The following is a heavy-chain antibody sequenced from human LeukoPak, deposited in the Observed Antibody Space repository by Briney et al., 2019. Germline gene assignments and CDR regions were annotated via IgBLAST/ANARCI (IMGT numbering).Heavy chain of an antibody. Sequence: AGSLRLSCAASGFTFSSYSMNWVRQAPGKGLEWVSSISSSSSYIYYADSVKGRFTISRDNVKNSLYLQMNSLSAEDTAVYYCARDSFDYYDSSGYPESWFDPWGQGTLVTVSS. D-gene: IGHD3-22*01. J-gene: IGHJ5*02. CDR2: ISSSSSYI. CDR1: GFTFSSYS. V-gene: IGHV3-21*01. CDR3: ARDSFDYYDSSGYPESWFDP.